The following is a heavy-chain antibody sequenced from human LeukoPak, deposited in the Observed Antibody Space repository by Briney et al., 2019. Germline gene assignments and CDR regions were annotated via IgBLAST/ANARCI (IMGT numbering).Heavy chain of an antibody. D-gene: IGHD3-10*01. J-gene: IGHJ4*02. CDR1: GGSISSSSYY. CDR3: ARLDYYGSGNPTLFDY. Sequence: SETLSLTSTVSGGSISSSSYYWGWIRQPPGKGLEWIGSIYYSGSTYYNPSLKSRVTISVDTSKNQFSLKLSSVAAADTAVYYCARLDYYGSGNPTLFDYWGQGTLVTVSS. CDR2: IYYSGST. V-gene: IGHV4-39*01.